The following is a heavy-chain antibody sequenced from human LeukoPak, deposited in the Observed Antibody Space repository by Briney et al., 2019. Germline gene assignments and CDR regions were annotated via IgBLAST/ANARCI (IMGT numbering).Heavy chain of an antibody. CDR2: IIPIFGTA. V-gene: IGHV1-69*13. CDR1: GGTFSSYA. Sequence: SVKVSCKAPGGTFSSYAISWVRQAPGQGLEWMGGIIPIFGTANYAQKFQGRVTITADESTSTAYMELSSLRSEDTAVYYCAREERAGGAFDIWGQGTMVTVSS. J-gene: IGHJ3*02. CDR3: AREERAGGAFDI. D-gene: IGHD1-26*01.